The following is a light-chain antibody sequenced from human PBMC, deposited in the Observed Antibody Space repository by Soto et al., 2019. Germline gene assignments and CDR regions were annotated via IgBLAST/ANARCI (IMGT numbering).Light chain of an antibody. V-gene: IGKV3-15*01. Sequence: EIVMTQSPATLSVSPGERATLSCRASQSVSSNLAWYQQKPGQPPRLLIYGASTRATGIPARFSGSGSGTDFTLSISSLQYEDFAVYYCQQYNNWPPYTFGQGTKLESK. CDR2: GAS. CDR1: QSVSSN. CDR3: QQYNNWPPYT. J-gene: IGKJ2*01.